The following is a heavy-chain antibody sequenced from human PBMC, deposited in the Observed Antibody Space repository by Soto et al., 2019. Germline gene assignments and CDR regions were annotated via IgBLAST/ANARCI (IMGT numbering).Heavy chain of an antibody. J-gene: IGHJ4*02. Sequence: SETLSLTCTVSGGSISSYYWSWIRQPPGKGLEWIGYIYYSGSTNYNPSLKSRVTISVDTSKNQFSLKLSSVTAADTAVYYCARDRGMTTVTGLDYWGQGTLVTVSS. CDR3: ARDRGMTTVTGLDY. D-gene: IGHD4-4*01. V-gene: IGHV4-59*01. CDR2: IYYSGST. CDR1: GGSISSYY.